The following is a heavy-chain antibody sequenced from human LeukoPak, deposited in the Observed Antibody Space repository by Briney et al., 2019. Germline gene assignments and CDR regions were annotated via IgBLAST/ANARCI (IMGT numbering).Heavy chain of an antibody. D-gene: IGHD3-10*01. Sequence: GGSLGLSCAASGFTLSSYAMHWVRQAPGKGLEWVAVRSYDGSNKYYADSEKGRFTISRDNSKNTLYLQMNSLRAEDTAVYYCARAGAMVRGVTTPLDYWGQGTLVTVSS. CDR1: GFTLSSYA. CDR2: RSYDGSNK. V-gene: IGHV3-30*04. J-gene: IGHJ4*02. CDR3: ARAGAMVRGVTTPLDY.